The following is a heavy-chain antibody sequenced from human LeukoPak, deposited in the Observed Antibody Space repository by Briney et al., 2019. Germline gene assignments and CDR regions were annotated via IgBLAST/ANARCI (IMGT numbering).Heavy chain of an antibody. CDR3: AKDRSTYYYDSSGYYPDAFDI. D-gene: IGHD3-22*01. V-gene: IGHV3-30*18. J-gene: IGHJ3*02. CDR2: ISYDGSNK. CDR1: GFSFSSYG. Sequence: GGSLRLSCAASGFSFSSYGIHWVRQAPGKGLEGVAVISYDGSNKYYADSVKGRFTISRDNSKNTLYLQMNSLRAEDTAVYYCAKDRSTYYYDSSGYYPDAFDIWGQGTMVTVSS.